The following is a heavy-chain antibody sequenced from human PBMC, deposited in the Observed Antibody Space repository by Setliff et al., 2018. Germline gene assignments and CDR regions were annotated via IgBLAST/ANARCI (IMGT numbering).Heavy chain of an antibody. CDR3: ARSPAVLGIVYLDP. V-gene: IGHV1-18*01. J-gene: IGHJ5*02. CDR2: ISGYNGNT. CDR1: GYTFSSYG. Sequence: ASVKVSCKASGYTFSSYGITWVRQAPGQGLEWVGWISGYNGNTIYAQNFQDRVTMTTDASTNTAYMELRSLRSEDTAVYYCARSPAVLGIVYLDPWGQGTLVTVSS. D-gene: IGHD2-15*01.